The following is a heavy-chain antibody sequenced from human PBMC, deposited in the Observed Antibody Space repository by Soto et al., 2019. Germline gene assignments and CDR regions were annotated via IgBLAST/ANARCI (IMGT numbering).Heavy chain of an antibody. V-gene: IGHV1-69*06. Sequence: ASVKVSCKASGGTFSSYAISWVRQAPGQGLEWMGGIIPIFGTANYAQKFQGRVTITADKSTGTAYMELSSLRSEDTAVYYCASGDYYGSGSYMIWGQGTMVTVSS. CDR3: ASGDYYGSGSYMI. J-gene: IGHJ3*02. CDR1: GGTFSSYA. CDR2: IIPIFGTA. D-gene: IGHD3-10*01.